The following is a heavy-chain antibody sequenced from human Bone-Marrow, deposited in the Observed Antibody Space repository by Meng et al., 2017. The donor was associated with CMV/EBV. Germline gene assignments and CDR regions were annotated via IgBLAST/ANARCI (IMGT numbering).Heavy chain of an antibody. CDR3: ARTYGGNIDY. CDR1: GGSISSYY. CDR2: IYYSGST. J-gene: IGHJ4*02. Sequence: SETLSLTCTVSGGSISSYYWSWIRQPPGKVLEWIGYIYYSGSTNYNPSLKSRVTISVDTSKNQFSLKLSSVTAADTAVYYCARTYGGNIDYWGQGTLVTVSS. D-gene: IGHD4-23*01. V-gene: IGHV4-59*01.